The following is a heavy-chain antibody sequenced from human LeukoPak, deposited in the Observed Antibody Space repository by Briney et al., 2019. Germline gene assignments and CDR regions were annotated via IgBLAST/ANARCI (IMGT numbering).Heavy chain of an antibody. D-gene: IGHD1-7*01. CDR2: INVAGDT. CDR1: GFTLSKHD. Sequence: GGSLRFSGAASGFTLSKHDVHWVRQVPGKGLEWISAINVAGDTYYSDSVKGRFTVSRDNARNSVHLQMTSLRAGDTAVYHCTREPDVWGTWYFDLWGRGTQVTVSS. J-gene: IGHJ2*01. CDR3: TREPDVWGTWYFDL. V-gene: IGHV3-13*01.